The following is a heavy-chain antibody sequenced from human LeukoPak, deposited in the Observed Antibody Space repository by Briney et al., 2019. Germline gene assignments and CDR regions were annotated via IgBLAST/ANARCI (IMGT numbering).Heavy chain of an antibody. V-gene: IGHV3-33*01. J-gene: IGHJ4*01. D-gene: IGHD4-11*01. CDR1: GFIFSHHG. Sequence: PGVSLRLSCAASGFIFSHHGMLWVRQAPGKGLVWVAVIWSDATNRFYADSVKGRFTISRDNSQNTVYLQMSSLRVKDTAIYYCARDAQRGFDYSNSLKNWGHGTLVTVSS. CDR2: IWSDATNR. CDR3: ARDAQRGFDYSNSLKN.